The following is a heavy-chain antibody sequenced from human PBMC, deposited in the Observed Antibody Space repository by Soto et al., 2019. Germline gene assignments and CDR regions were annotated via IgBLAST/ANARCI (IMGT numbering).Heavy chain of an antibody. CDR1: GFTFSSYA. V-gene: IGHV3-23*01. CDR2: ISGSGGST. J-gene: IGHJ4*02. Sequence: SLRLSCAASGFTFSSYAMSWVRQAPGKGLEWVSAISGSGGSTYYADSVKGRFTISRDNSKNTLYLQMNSLRAEDTAVYYCAKGEYSYGFVFEDYWGQGTLVTVSS. D-gene: IGHD5-18*01. CDR3: AKGEYSYGFVFEDY.